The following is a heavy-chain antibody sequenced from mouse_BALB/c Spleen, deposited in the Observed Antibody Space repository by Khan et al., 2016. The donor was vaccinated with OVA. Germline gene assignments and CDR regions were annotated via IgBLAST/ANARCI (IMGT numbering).Heavy chain of an antibody. J-gene: IGHJ2*01. CDR1: GYSITTDYA. D-gene: IGHD1-1*01. CDR3: ARVYGGDFDY. Sequence: QLKESGPGLVKPSQSLSLTCTVTGYSITTDYAWNWIRQFPGNKLEWMGFISYSGNPKYNPSLKSRISITRDTSKNQFFLQMKSVTTEDTARYYCARVYGGDFDYWGQGTTLTVSS. CDR2: ISYSGNP. V-gene: IGHV3-2*02.